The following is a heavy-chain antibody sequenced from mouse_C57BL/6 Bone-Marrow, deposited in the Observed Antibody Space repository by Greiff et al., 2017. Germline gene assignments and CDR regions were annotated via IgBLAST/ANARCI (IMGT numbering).Heavy chain of an antibody. D-gene: IGHD1-1*01. Sequence: QSCKASGYPFTSYWMHWVKQRPIQGLEWIGNIDPSDSETHYNQKFKDKATLTVAKSSSTAYMQLSSLTSEDSAVDYCARSYYGNYFDYWGQGTTLTVSS. CDR3: ARSYYGNYFDY. J-gene: IGHJ2*01. CDR1: GYPFTSYW. CDR2: IDPSDSET. V-gene: IGHV1-52*01.